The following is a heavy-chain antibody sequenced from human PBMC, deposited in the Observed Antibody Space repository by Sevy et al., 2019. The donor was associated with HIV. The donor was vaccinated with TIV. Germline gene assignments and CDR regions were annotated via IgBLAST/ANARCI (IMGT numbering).Heavy chain of an antibody. CDR2: IRSKSDGETT. CDR1: GFTFSNAW. V-gene: IGHV3-15*01. D-gene: IGHD2-15*01. CDR3: NTERFRYCSGGTCLSSDF. Sequence: GESLKISCAASGFTFSNAWMNWVRQAPGKGLEWVGRIRSKSDGETTDDAAPVKGRFTISRDDSKNTLYLQMNNLKTEDTGVYYGNTERFRYCSGGTCLSSDFWGQGTLVTVSS. J-gene: IGHJ4*02.